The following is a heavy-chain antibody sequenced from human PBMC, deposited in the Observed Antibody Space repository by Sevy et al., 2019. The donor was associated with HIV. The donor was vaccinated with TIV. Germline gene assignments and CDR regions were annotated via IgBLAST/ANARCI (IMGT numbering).Heavy chain of an antibody. CDR2: INSDGSST. CDR3: ARGQGY. CDR1: GFTFSSYW. Sequence: GGSLRLSCAASGFTFSSYWMSWVRQAPGKGPVWVSRINSDGSSTSYADSVKGRFTISRDNARNTLYLEMNSLRSEDTAVYYCARGQGYWGQGTLVTVSS. J-gene: IGHJ4*02. V-gene: IGHV3-74*01.